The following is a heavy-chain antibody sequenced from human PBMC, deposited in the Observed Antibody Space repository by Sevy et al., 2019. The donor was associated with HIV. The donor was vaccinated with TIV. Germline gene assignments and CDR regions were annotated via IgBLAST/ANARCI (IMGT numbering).Heavy chain of an antibody. CDR3: ARVEQFYGMDV. J-gene: IGHJ6*02. V-gene: IGHV3-11*01. CDR1: GFTFSDYD. D-gene: IGHD6-19*01. Sequence: GGYLRLSCAASGFTFSDYDMSWIRQAPGKGLEWVSYISSSGSTIYYADSVKGRFTISRDIAKNSLYLQMNSLRAEDTAVYYCARVEQFYGMDVWGQGTTVTVSS. CDR2: ISSSGSTI.